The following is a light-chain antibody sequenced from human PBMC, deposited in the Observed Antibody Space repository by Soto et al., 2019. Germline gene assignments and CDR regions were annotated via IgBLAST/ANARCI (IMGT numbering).Light chain of an antibody. J-gene: IGKJ1*01. V-gene: IGKV1-5*01. CDR3: QQYKSWWT. Sequence: EIQMTQSPSTLSASVGAPVPIACRASEDVANYLAWHQQKPGRAPMLLISDASDLKSGVPSRFSGSGSGTDFTLIISNLQPDDSATYYCQQYKSWWTFGQGTRWIS. CDR2: DAS. CDR1: EDVANY.